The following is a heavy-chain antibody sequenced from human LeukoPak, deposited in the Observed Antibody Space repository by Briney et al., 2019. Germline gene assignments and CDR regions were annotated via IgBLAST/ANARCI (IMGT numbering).Heavy chain of an antibody. CDR2: IYYSGST. V-gene: IGHV4-39*07. CDR3: ASAVVPAAAFDI. Sequence: KASETLSLTCTVSGGSISSSSYYWGWIRQPPGKGLEWIGSIYYSGSTYYNPSLKSRVTISVDTSKNQFSLKLSSVTAADTAVYYCASAVVPAAAFDIWGQGTMVTVSS. J-gene: IGHJ3*02. D-gene: IGHD2-2*01. CDR1: GGSISSSSYY.